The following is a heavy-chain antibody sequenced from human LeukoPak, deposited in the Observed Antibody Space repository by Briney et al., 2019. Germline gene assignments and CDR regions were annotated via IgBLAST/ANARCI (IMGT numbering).Heavy chain of an antibody. V-gene: IGHV4-61*01. CDR2: IYYSGST. Sequence: SETLSLTCTVSGGSIGSSSYYWSWIRQPPGKGLEWIGYIYYSGSTNYNPSLKSRVTISVDTSKNQFSLKLSSVTAADTAVYYCARAPDSSGYFMAPSFDYWGQGTLVTVSS. CDR1: GGSIGSSSYY. D-gene: IGHD3-22*01. J-gene: IGHJ4*02. CDR3: ARAPDSSGYFMAPSFDY.